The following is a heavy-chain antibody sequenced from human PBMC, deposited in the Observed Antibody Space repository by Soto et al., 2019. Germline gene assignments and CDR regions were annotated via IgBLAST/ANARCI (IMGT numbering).Heavy chain of an antibody. V-gene: IGHV3-30*18. D-gene: IGHD2-2*02. CDR3: AKGEGYCSSTSCYTYYYGMDV. Sequence: GGSLRLSCAASGFTFSSYGMHWVRQAPGKGLEWVAVISYDGSNKYYADSVKGRFTISRDNSKNTLYLQMNSLRAEDTAVYYCAKGEGYCSSTSCYTYYYGMDVWGQGTTVTVSS. CDR1: GFTFSSYG. CDR2: ISYDGSNK. J-gene: IGHJ6*02.